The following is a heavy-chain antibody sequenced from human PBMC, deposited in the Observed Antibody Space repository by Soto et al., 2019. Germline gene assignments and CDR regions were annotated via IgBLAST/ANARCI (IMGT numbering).Heavy chain of an antibody. CDR3: ARGRGYRYGDRELFFEY. CDR1: GGTLSSGPYY. Sequence: QVQLQESGPGLVKPSQTLSLTCTVSGGTLSSGPYYWTWIRQHPGKGLEWIGYIFYSGSTYYNPSLKARLTISVDTSANQFSLSLSSVTAADTAVYYCARGRGYRYGDRELFFEYWGQGALVTVSS. CDR2: IFYSGST. V-gene: IGHV4-31*03. J-gene: IGHJ4*02. D-gene: IGHD5-18*01.